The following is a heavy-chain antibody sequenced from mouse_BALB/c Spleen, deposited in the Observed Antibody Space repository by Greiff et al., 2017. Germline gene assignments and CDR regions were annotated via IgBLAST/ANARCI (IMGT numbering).Heavy chain of an antibody. Sequence: VQLQQSGAELVRPGALVKLSCKASGFNIKDYYMHWVKQRPEQGLEWIGWIDPENGNTIYDPKFQGKASITADTSSNTAYLQLSSLTSEDTAVYYCATFYYGYGYWGQGTLVTVSA. CDR2: IDPENGNT. CDR3: ATFYYGYGY. CDR1: GFNIKDYY. J-gene: IGHJ3*01. D-gene: IGHD2-2*01. V-gene: IGHV14-1*02.